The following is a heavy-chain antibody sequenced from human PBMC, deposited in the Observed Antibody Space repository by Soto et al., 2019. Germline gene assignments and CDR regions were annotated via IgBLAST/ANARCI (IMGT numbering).Heavy chain of an antibody. D-gene: IGHD2-15*01. CDR2: IYHSGST. J-gene: IGHJ5*02. CDR3: ASTHCSGGSCLPFDP. Sequence: QLQLQESGSGLVKTSQTLSLTCAVSGGSISSGGYSWSWIRQPPGKGLEWIGYIYHSGSTYYNPSLKSRVTISVDRSKNQFSLKLSSVTAADTAVYYCASTHCSGGSCLPFDPWGQGTLVTVSS. CDR1: GGSISSGGYS. V-gene: IGHV4-30-2*01.